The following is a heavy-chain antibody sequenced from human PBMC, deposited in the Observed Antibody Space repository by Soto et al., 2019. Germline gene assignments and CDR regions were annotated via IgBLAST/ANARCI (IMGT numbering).Heavy chain of an antibody. D-gene: IGHD3-10*01. V-gene: IGHV4-31*03. J-gene: IGHJ4*02. CDR1: GGSISSVGYY. CDR2: IYYSGST. Sequence: QVQLQESGPGLVKPSQTLSLTCTVSGGSISSVGYYWSWIRQHPGKGLEWIVYIYYSGSTYYNPSLKSRVTISVDTSKNQFSLKLSSVTAADTAVYYCARDLYYYGSGSGLFAYWGQGTLVTVSS. CDR3: ARDLYYYGSGSGLFAY.